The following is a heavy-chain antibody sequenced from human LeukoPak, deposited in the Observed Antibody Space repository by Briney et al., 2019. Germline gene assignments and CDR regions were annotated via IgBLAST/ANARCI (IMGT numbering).Heavy chain of an antibody. CDR1: GGSISSSSYY. CDR2: IYYSGST. J-gene: IGHJ4*02. Sequence: SETLSLTCTVSGGSISSSSYYWGWIRQPPGKGLEWIGSIYYSGSTYYNPSLKSRVTISVDTSKNQFSLKLSSVTAADTAVYYCARGMFGEFYDYWGQGTLVTVSS. D-gene: IGHD3-10*02. V-gene: IGHV4-39*01. CDR3: ARGMFGEFYDY.